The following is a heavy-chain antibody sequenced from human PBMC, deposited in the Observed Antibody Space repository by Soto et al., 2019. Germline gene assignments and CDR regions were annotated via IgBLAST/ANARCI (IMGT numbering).Heavy chain of an antibody. V-gene: IGHV4-59*01. CDR1: GGSISSYY. Sequence: SETLSLTCTVSGGSISSYYWSWIRQPPGKGLEWIGYIYYSGSTNYNPSLKSRVTISVDTSKNQFSLKLSSVTAADTAVYYCARVTYGGNFPPPYNWFDPWGQGTLVTVSS. CDR2: IYYSGST. CDR3: ARVTYGGNFPPPYNWFDP. D-gene: IGHD4-17*01. J-gene: IGHJ5*02.